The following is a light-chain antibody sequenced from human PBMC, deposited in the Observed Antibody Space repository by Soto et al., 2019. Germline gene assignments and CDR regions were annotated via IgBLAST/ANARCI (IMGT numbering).Light chain of an antibody. Sequence: DIQMTQSPSSLSASVGDTVTITCRASQSISVHLNWYQQKPGKVPKLLIYAASYLQSGVPSRFSGSGSETDFALTISSLQPEDFVTYYCQQSYITPYTFGQGTKLEIK. CDR2: AAS. CDR3: QQSYITPYT. V-gene: IGKV1-39*01. J-gene: IGKJ2*01. CDR1: QSISVH.